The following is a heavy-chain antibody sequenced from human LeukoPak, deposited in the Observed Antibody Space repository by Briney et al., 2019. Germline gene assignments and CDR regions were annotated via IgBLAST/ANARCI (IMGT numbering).Heavy chain of an antibody. J-gene: IGHJ5*02. Sequence: GGSLRLSCAASGFTFSSYAMSWVRQAPGKGLEWVSAISGSGGSTYYADSVKGRFTISRDNSRNTLYPQMNSLRAEDTAVYYCAKSEVEMVRGVIPCWFDPWGQGTLVTVSS. CDR3: AKSEVEMVRGVIPCWFDP. CDR1: GFTFSSYA. CDR2: ISGSGGST. V-gene: IGHV3-23*01. D-gene: IGHD3-10*01.